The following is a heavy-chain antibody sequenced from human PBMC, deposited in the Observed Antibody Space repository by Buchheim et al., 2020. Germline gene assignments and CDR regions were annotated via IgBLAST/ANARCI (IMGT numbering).Heavy chain of an antibody. V-gene: IGHV3-7*01. Sequence: EVQLAVSGGGLVQPGGSLRLSCIGSGFTFNRYWMTWVRQAPGKGLEWVATIKQDGTEKYYVNSVKGRVIASRDNAKNSVFVHMSSLADEDTAVYYCARHTGFDSGLDVWGQG. CDR2: IKQDGTEK. CDR3: ARHTGFDSGLDV. J-gene: IGHJ6*02. CDR1: GFTFNRYW. D-gene: IGHD5-12*01.